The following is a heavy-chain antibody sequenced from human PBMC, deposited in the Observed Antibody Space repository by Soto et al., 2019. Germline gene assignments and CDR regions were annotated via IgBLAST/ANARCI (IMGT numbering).Heavy chain of an antibody. CDR1: GFPFRDYA. D-gene: IGHD3-22*01. V-gene: IGHV3-33*01. CDR2: LSYDGSNK. Sequence: GGSLRLSCAASGFPFRDYAFHWVRQPPGKGLEWVAVLSYDGSNKYYADFVKGRFTISRDNAKNMLYLHLSTLRAEDTAVYYCARGQLVNPGYYYGMDIWGQGTTVTVYS. J-gene: IGHJ6*02. CDR3: ARGQLVNPGYYYGMDI.